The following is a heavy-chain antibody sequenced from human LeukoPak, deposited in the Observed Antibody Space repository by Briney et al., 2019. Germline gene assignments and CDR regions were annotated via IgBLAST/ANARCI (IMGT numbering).Heavy chain of an antibody. Sequence: ASVKVSCKASGYTFTGYYMHWVRQAPGQGLEWMGWMNPNSGNTGYAQKFQGRVTMTRNTSISTAYMELSSLRSDDTAVYYCARGEAKTYYYDSSGYLNLDYWGQGTLVTVSS. CDR2: MNPNSGNT. V-gene: IGHV1-8*02. CDR3: ARGEAKTYYYDSSGYLNLDY. D-gene: IGHD3-22*01. J-gene: IGHJ4*02. CDR1: GYTFTGYY.